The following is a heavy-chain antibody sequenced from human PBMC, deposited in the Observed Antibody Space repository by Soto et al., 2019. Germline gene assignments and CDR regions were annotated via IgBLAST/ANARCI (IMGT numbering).Heavy chain of an antibody. CDR2: IYHSGSP. CDR1: GGSISSSNW. J-gene: IGHJ6*02. CDR3: ARVAHSIVDRYYGMDV. Sequence: QGQLQESGPGLVKPSGTLSPTCVVSGGSISSSNWWSWGRQPQGKGRGWIGEIYHSGSPNYNPSLKSRVTISVDKSKNQFSLKLSSVTAADTAVYYCARVAHSIVDRYYGMDVWGQGTTVTVSS. V-gene: IGHV4-4*02. D-gene: IGHD3-22*01.